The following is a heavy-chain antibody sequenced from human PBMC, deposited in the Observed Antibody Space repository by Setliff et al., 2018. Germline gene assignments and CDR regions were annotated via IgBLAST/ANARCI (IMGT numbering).Heavy chain of an antibody. J-gene: IGHJ6*03. Sequence: ASVKVSCKASGYSFSTYAMSWIRQAPGQGLEWMGWINTNTGDPSYAQGFTGRFVFSLDTSVSTAYPQISSLKPEDTAMYYCARASRFATIVWKGDYYMDVWGKGTTVTVSS. D-gene: IGHD3-16*02. CDR3: ARASRFATIVWKGDYYMDV. V-gene: IGHV7-4-1*02. CDR2: INTNTGDP. CDR1: GYSFSTYA.